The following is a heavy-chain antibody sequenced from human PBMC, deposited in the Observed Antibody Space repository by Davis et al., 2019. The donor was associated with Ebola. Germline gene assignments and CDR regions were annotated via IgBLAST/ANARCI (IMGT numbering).Heavy chain of an antibody. CDR2: IYYSGST. D-gene: IGHD3-16*01. CDR3: AVVPGGGYYFDY. Sequence: MPSETLSLTCTVSGGSTSSIRSYWGWSRQPPGTALEWLGSIYYSGSTYYNPSLKSRVTLSVDTSNNQFSLKLSSVTAADTAVYYCAVVPGGGYYFDYWGQGTLVTVSS. CDR1: GGSTSSIRSY. J-gene: IGHJ4*02. V-gene: IGHV4-39*01.